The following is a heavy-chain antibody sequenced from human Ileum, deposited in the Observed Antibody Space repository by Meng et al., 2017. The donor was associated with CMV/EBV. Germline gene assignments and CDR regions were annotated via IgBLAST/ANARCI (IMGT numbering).Heavy chain of an antibody. CDR2: VYYSGRT. CDR1: GASITSGSHC. J-gene: IGHJ4*02. CDR3: ARLEGFEYYFDY. D-gene: IGHD6-6*01. Sequence: TVSGASITSGSHCWGWIRQPPGKGLEWVGSVYYSGRTYSNPSLKSRLIMSVDTSNNQFSLKLTSVTAADTAVYYCARLEGFEYYFDYWGRGTLVTVSS. V-gene: IGHV4-39*01.